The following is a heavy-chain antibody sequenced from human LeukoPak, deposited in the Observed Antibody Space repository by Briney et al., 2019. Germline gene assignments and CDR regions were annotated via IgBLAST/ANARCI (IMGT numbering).Heavy chain of an antibody. J-gene: IGHJ4*02. CDR3: ARTRGTAIMSYFDY. CDR1: GFTFSSYS. V-gene: IGHV3-48*01. Sequence: PGGSLRLSCAASGFTFSSYSMNWVRQAPGKGLEWVSYISSSSSTIYYADSVKGRFTISRDNAKNSLYLQMNSLRAEDTAVYYCARTRGTAIMSYFDYWGQGTLVTVSS. CDR2: ISSSSSTI. D-gene: IGHD5-18*01.